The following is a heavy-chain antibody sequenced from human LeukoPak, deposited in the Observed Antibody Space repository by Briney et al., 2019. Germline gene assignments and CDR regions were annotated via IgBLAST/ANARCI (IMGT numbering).Heavy chain of an antibody. D-gene: IGHD3-9*01. CDR2: INHSGST. CDR1: GGSFSGYY. V-gene: IGHV4-34*01. Sequence: PSETLSLTCAVYGGSFSGYYWSWIRQPPGKGLEWIGEINHSGSTNYNPSLKSRVTISVDKSKNQFSLKLSSVTAADTAVYYCARWGGALALQYLLNGFDPWGQGTLVTVSS. CDR3: ARWGGALALQYLLNGFDP. J-gene: IGHJ5*02.